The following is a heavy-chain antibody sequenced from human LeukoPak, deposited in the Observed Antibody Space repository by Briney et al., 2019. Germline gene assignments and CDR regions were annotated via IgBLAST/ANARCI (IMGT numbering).Heavy chain of an antibody. D-gene: IGHD2-21*01. J-gene: IGHJ6*02. Sequence: PGGSLRLSCAASGFTVSSNYMSWVRQAPGKGLEWVSVIYSGGSTYYADSVKGRFTISRDNSKNTLCLQMNSLRAEDTAVYYCAKGYSPLYYYYGMDVWGQGTTVTVSS. CDR2: IYSGGST. CDR3: AKGYSPLYYYYGMDV. V-gene: IGHV3-53*01. CDR1: GFTVSSNY.